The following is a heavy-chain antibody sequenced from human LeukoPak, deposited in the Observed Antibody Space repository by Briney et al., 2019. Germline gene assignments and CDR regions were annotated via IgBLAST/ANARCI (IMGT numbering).Heavy chain of an antibody. J-gene: IGHJ4*02. Sequence: ASVKVSCKASGYTFTDYYMHWVRQAPRQGLEWMGWINPNSGGTNYAQKFQGRVTMTRDTSISTAYMELSRLTSDDTAVFYCARIGYRAPYSIDYWGQGTLVTVSS. D-gene: IGHD6-13*01. CDR1: GYTFTDYY. CDR3: ARIGYRAPYSIDY. V-gene: IGHV1-2*02. CDR2: INPNSGGT.